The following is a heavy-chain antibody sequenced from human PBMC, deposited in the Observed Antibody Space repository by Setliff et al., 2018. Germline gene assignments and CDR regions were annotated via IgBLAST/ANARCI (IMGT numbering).Heavy chain of an antibody. CDR2: ISPDSYYI. CDR1: GFTFSSYS. D-gene: IGHD6-25*01. V-gene: IGHV3-21*03. CDR3: ARSPANGGHDAFDI. J-gene: IGHJ3*02. Sequence: GGSLRLSCAASGFTFSSYSMHWVRQTPGKGLEWVSSISPDSYYIYYADSIKGRFTISRDNAKSSLYLQMNSLRAEDTAVSYCARSPANGGHDAFDIWGQGTMVTVSS.